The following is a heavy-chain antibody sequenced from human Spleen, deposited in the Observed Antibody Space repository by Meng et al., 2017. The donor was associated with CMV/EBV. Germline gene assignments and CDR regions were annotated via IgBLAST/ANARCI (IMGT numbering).Heavy chain of an antibody. CDR3: ARDGRFGELLSGNAFDI. CDR2: IGNSGSNT. CDR1: GFTFSDYY. D-gene: IGHD3-10*01. Sequence: GESLKISCAASGFTFSDYYMSWIRQAPGKGLEWLSYIGNSGSNTYYADSVKGRFTISRDNAKNSLYLQMNSLRAEDTAVYYCARDGRFGELLSGNAFDIWGQGTMVTVSS. V-gene: IGHV3-11*01. J-gene: IGHJ3*02.